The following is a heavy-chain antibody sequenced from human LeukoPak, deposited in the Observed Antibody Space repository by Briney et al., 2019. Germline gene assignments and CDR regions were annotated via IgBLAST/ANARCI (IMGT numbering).Heavy chain of an antibody. Sequence: SETLSLTCTVSGGSISSYYWSWIRQPPGKGLEWIGYIYYSGTTNYNPSLKSRVTISVDTSKNQFSLKLSSVTAAGTAVYYCARWYYDSSGYRYFDYWGQGTLVTVSS. D-gene: IGHD3-22*01. CDR2: IYYSGTT. J-gene: IGHJ4*02. CDR3: ARWYYDSSGYRYFDY. CDR1: GGSISSYY. V-gene: IGHV4-59*01.